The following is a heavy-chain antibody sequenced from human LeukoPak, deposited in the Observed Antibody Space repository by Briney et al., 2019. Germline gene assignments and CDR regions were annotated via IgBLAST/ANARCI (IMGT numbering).Heavy chain of an antibody. CDR1: GYTFTSYG. D-gene: IGHD3-10*01. CDR3: ARVYSTNYYGSGDRPFLFGY. CDR2: ISTYYGNT. V-gene: IGHV1-18*01. Sequence: ASVKVSCKASGYTFTSYGFSWVRQAPGQGLEWMGWISTYYGNTNYAQKLQDRVTMTTDTSTSTAYMELTSLRSDDTAVYYCARVYSTNYYGSGDRPFLFGYWGQGTVVTVSS. J-gene: IGHJ4*02.